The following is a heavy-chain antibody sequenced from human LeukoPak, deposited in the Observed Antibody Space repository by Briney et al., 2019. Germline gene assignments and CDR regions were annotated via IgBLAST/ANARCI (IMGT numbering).Heavy chain of an antibody. CDR2: IYYSGST. V-gene: IGHV4-31*03. J-gene: IGHJ6*02. D-gene: IGHD2-8*01. CDR3: ARDSPPLYCTNGVCGLYGMDV. CDR1: GGSISSGGYY. Sequence: SETLSLTCTVSGGSISSGGYYWSWIRQHPGTGLEWIGYIYYSGSTYYNPSLKSRVTISVDTSKNQFSLKLSSVTAADTAVYYCARDSPPLYCTNGVCGLYGMDVWGQGTTVTVSS.